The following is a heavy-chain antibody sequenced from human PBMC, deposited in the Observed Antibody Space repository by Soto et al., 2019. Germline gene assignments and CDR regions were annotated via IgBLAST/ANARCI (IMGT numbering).Heavy chain of an antibody. CDR3: ARDLKQTAFDI. Sequence: ASETLSLTCTVSGGSIDRYYWNWIRQPPGKGLEWIGYIRYSGDTNYNPSLKSRVTISVDTSKNQFSLKLSSVTAADTAVYYCARDLKQTAFDIWGQGTMVTVSS. CDR2: IRYSGDT. CDR1: GGSIDRYY. J-gene: IGHJ3*02. V-gene: IGHV4-59*12.